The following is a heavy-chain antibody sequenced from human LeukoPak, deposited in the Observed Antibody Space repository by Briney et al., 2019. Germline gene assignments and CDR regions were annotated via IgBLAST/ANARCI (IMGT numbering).Heavy chain of an antibody. CDR3: ARADYSSTWSHDYYYMDV. CDR2: IYSSGST. CDR1: GASISSGSNY. D-gene: IGHD6-13*01. J-gene: IGHJ6*03. V-gene: IGHV4-39*07. Sequence: SETLSLTCSVSGASISSGSNYWGWIRQPPGKTLEWIGSIYSSGSTYYNPSLKSRVIIIIDTPKNHFSLTLSSVTAADTAVYYCARADYSSTWSHDYYYMDVWGKGTTVTVSS.